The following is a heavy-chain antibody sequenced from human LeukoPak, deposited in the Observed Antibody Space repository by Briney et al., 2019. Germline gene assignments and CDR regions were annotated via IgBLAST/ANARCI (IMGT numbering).Heavy chain of an antibody. D-gene: IGHD2-2*01. CDR2: ISISGTYI. V-gene: IGHV3-21*01. CDR3: ARVAGYCSSTSCESYFDY. Sequence: GGSLRLSCAASGFXFSSYGINWVRQAPGKGLEWVSFISISGTYIHYADSVKGRFTISRDNAKNSLYLQMNSLRAEDTAVYYCARVAGYCSSTSCESYFDYWGQGTLVTVSS. CDR1: GFXFSSYG. J-gene: IGHJ4*02.